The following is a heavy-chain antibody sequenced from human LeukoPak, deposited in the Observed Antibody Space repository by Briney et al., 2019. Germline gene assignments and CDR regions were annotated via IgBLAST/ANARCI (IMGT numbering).Heavy chain of an antibody. V-gene: IGHV3-11*01. D-gene: IGHD2-15*01. CDR3: ATGYCSGRTCPHNGQEV. CDR1: GLTFSDYY. CDR2: ISASGLII. Sequence: GGSLRLSCAASGLTFSDYYMTWIRQAPGKGLESVSFISASGLIIYYGDSVKGRFTVSRDDSKNSVSLQMNRLRADDTAVYYCATGYCSGRTCPHNGQEVWGQGTTVTVSS. J-gene: IGHJ6*02.